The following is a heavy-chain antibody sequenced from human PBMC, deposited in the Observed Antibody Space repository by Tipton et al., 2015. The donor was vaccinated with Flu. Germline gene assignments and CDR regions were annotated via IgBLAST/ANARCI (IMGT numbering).Heavy chain of an antibody. V-gene: IGHV3-43D*03. J-gene: IGHJ4*02. Sequence: SLRLSCAASGFTFDDYAMHWVRQAPGKGLEWVSLISWDGGSTYYADSVKGRFTISRDNSKNSLYLQMNSLGAEDTALYYCAKIEWFRELKGALDYWGQGTLVTVSS. CDR1: GFTFDDYA. CDR3: AKIEWFRELKGALDY. CDR2: ISWDGGST. D-gene: IGHD3-10*01.